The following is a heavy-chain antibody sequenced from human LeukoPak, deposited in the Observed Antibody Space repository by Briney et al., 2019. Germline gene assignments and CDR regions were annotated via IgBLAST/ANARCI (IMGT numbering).Heavy chain of an antibody. J-gene: IGHJ1*01. Sequence: ASVKVSCKASGYTFSGYYIHWVRHAPGQGLEWMGWINTHGGGTNYAQKFEGRVTMTTDTSISTAYMDLSRLRSDDTAVYYCARAWGRTSYKQFWGQGTLVTVSS. CDR3: ARAWGRTSYKQF. V-gene: IGHV1-2*02. CDR1: GYTFSGYY. D-gene: IGHD2-2*01. CDR2: INTHGGGT.